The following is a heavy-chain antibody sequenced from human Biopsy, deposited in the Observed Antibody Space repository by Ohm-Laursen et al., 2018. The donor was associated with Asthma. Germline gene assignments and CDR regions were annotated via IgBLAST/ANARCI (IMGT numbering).Heavy chain of an antibody. Sequence: GASVKVSCKSLGGTFNTYVIGWVRQPPGQGLEWMGGINSVVGTTTYPQKFQDRVTITADDSTSTVYMELSSLRSEDTAVYYCARKAGSCISRTCYSLDFWGQGTLVTVSS. V-gene: IGHV1-69*13. CDR2: INSVVGTT. CDR1: GGTFNTYV. CDR3: ARKAGSCISRTCYSLDF. J-gene: IGHJ4*02. D-gene: IGHD2-2*01.